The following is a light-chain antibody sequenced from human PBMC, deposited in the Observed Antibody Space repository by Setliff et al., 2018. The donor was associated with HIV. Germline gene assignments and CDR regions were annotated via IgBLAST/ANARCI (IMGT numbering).Light chain of an antibody. CDR1: SGDIGGFEY. CDR2: GVS. CDR3: GSFARGYNMI. Sequence: QSALAQPASVSGSPGQSIAISYSGTSGDIGGFEYVSWYQHHPGKAPKLIIYGVSKRPSGVSPRFTGSKSGNTAYLTISGLRPEDEADYYCGSFARGYNMIFGGGTK. J-gene: IGLJ2*01. V-gene: IGLV2-14*03.